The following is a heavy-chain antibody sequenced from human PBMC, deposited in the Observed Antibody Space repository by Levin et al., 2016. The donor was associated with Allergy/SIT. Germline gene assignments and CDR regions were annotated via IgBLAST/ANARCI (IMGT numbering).Heavy chain of an antibody. Sequence: GGSLRLSCAASGFTFSSYAMNWVRQAPGKGLEWVSGISSSGGATYYTDSVKGRFTISRDISKNTLYLQMNSLGAEDTAVYYCVIAYSSGWSWLDYWGQGTLVTVSS. V-gene: IGHV3-23*01. CDR2: ISSSGGAT. CDR1: GFTFSSYA. CDR3: VIAYSSGWSWLDY. D-gene: IGHD6-19*01. J-gene: IGHJ4*02.